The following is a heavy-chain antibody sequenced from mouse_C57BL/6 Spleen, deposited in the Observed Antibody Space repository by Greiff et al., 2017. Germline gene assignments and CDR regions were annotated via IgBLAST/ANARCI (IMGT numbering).Heavy chain of an antibody. CDR2: IYPGDGDT. D-gene: IGHD1-1*01. J-gene: IGHJ2*01. CDR3: ARSEGNYYGSSLGD. V-gene: IGHV1-82*01. Sequence: VQLQQSGPELVKPGASVKISCKASGYAFSSSWMHWVKQRPGKGLEWVGRIYPGDGDTNYNGKFKGKATLTADKSSSTAYMQLSSLTSEDSAVYFCARSEGNYYGSSLGDWGQGTTPTVSS. CDR1: GYAFSSSW.